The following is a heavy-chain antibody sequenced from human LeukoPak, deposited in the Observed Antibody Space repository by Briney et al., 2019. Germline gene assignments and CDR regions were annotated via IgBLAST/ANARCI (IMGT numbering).Heavy chain of an antibody. J-gene: IGHJ5*02. D-gene: IGHD3-22*01. V-gene: IGHV3-53*01. CDR3: ARDLGQYYDTSDNWFDP. CDR1: GFTVSSNY. Sequence: GGSLRLSCAASGFTVSSNYMSWVRQAPGKGLEWVSVIYSGGTTYYADSVKGRFTISRDNSKNTLYLQMNGLRAEDTAVYYCARDLGQYYDTSDNWFDPWGQGTLVTVSS. CDR2: IYSGGTT.